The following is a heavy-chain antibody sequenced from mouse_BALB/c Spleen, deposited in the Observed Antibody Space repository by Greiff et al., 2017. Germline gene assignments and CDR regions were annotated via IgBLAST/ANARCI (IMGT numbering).Heavy chain of an antibody. CDR1: GYAFTNYL. J-gene: IGHJ3*01. CDR3: AREVYDRGTWFAY. CDR2: INPGSGGT. Sequence: VQLQQSGAELVRPGTSVKVSCKASGYAFTNYLIEWVKQRPGQGLEWIGVINPGSGGTNYNEKFKGKATLTADKSSSTAYMQLSSLTSDDSAVYFCAREVYDRGTWFAYWGQGTLVTVSA. D-gene: IGHD2-12*01. V-gene: IGHV1-54*01.